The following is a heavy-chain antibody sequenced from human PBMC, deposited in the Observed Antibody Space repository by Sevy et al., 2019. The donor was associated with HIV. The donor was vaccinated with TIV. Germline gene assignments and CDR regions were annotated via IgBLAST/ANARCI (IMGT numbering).Heavy chain of an antibody. V-gene: IGHV3-11*01. CDR1: GFTFSDYY. D-gene: IGHD3-22*01. CDR2: ISSSGSTI. Sequence: GGCLRLSCAASGFTFSDYYMSWIRQAPGKGLEWVSYISSSGSTIYYADSVKGRFTISRDNAKNSLYLQMNSLRAEDTAEYNCARDSVYYDTRGTPSEYFQHWGQGTQVAVSS. J-gene: IGHJ1*01. CDR3: ARDSVYYDTRGTPSEYFQH.